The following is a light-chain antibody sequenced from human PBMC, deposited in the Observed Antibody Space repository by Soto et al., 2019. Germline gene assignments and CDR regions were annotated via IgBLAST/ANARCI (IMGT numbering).Light chain of an antibody. V-gene: IGKV3-20*01. Sequence: EIVLTQSPATLSLTPGERATFSCGASQSVTSNYLAWYQQKPGQAPRLLIFGASIRVTGIPDRFIGSGSGTDFTLTISRLEPEDFAVYYCQHYVTSLTTFGQGTKVDI. CDR2: GAS. CDR1: QSVTSNY. CDR3: QHYVTSLTT. J-gene: IGKJ1*01.